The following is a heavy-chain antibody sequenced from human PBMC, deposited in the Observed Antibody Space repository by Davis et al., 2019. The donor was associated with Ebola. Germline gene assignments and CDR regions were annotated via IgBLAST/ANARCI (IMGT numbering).Heavy chain of an antibody. Sequence: GGSLRLSCAASGFTFGSYAMHWVRQAPSKGLEWVALISSDGNNKDYRDSVKGRFTISRDNSKYTLYLEMNNLRVEDTAVYYCARDLSGMRIQLWSGNYWGQGTLVTVSS. CDR3: ARDLSGMRIQLWSGNY. CDR2: ISSDGNNK. D-gene: IGHD5-18*01. V-gene: IGHV3-30*01. J-gene: IGHJ4*02. CDR1: GFTFGSYA.